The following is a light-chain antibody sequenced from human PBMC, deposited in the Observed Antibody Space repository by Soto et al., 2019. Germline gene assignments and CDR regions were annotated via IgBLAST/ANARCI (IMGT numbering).Light chain of an antibody. CDR3: QLYGSSSYT. Sequence: EVVLTQSPGTLSLSPGERATLSCRASQSVSSSYVAWYQQTPGQAPRLLIYGASTRATGIPDRFSGSGSGTDFTLTISRLEPEDFAVYYCQLYGSSSYTFGQGNKLEIK. J-gene: IGKJ2*01. CDR1: QSVSSSY. CDR2: GAS. V-gene: IGKV3-20*01.